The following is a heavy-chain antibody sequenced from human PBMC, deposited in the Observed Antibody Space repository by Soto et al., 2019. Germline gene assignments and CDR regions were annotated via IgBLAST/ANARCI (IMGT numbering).Heavy chain of an antibody. Sequence: ASVKVSCKVSGYTLTELSMHWVRQAPGKGLEWMGGFDPEDGETIYAQKFQGRVTMTEDTSTDTAYMELSSLRSEDTAVYYCATGRITMVRGVIITGVTPIDYWGQGTLVTVSS. CDR1: GYTLTELS. J-gene: IGHJ4*02. V-gene: IGHV1-24*01. CDR2: FDPEDGET. CDR3: ATGRITMVRGVIITGVTPIDY. D-gene: IGHD3-10*01.